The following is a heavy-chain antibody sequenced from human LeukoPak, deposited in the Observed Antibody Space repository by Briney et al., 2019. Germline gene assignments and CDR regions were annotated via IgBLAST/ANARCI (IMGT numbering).Heavy chain of an antibody. D-gene: IGHD3-3*01. V-gene: IGHV3-7*01. Sequence: PGGSLRLSSAASAFTFTSDWMSWDRHAPGRGRGWVANIKQDGSETYYVDSVKGRFTISRDNAKNSLYLQMNSLRAEDTAVYYCATENAYYDFWSGYYRNLNWFDPWGQGTLVTVSS. CDR1: AFTFTSDW. CDR3: ATENAYYDFWSGYYRNLNWFDP. CDR2: IKQDGSET. J-gene: IGHJ5*02.